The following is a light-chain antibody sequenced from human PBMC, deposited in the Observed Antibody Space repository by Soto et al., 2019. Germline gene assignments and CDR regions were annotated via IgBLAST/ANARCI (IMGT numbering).Light chain of an antibody. CDR1: SSNIGAGHD. CDR3: AAWDDSLNGPG. J-gene: IGLJ2*01. V-gene: IGLV1-40*01. CDR2: GNS. Sequence: QPVLTQPPSVSGAPGQRVTISCTGSSSNIGAGHDVHWYQHLPGTAPKLLIYGNSNRPSGVPDRFSGSKSGTSASLAITGLQAEDEADYYCAAWDDSLNGPGFGGGTKLTVL.